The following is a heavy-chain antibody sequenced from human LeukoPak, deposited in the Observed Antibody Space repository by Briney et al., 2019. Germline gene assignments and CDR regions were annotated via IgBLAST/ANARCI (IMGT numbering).Heavy chain of an antibody. CDR3: ARARRFVCSSTSCPYAGNYYYMDV. J-gene: IGHJ6*03. CDR2: INPSGGST. CDR1: GYTFTSYY. D-gene: IGHD2-2*01. V-gene: IGHV1-46*01. Sequence: ASVKVSCKASGYTFTSYYMHWVRQAPGQGLEWMGIINPSGGSTSYAQKFQGRVTMTRDTSTSTVYMELSSLRSEDTAVYYCARARRFVCSSTSCPYAGNYYYMDVWGKGTTVTVSS.